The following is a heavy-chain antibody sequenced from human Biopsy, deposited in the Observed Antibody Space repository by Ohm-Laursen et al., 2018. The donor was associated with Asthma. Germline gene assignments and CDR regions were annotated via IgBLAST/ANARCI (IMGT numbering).Heavy chain of an antibody. CDR1: GYTFNRSG. CDR3: ARAVDYSHYYGIDV. J-gene: IGHJ6*02. CDR2: ISVYNGNT. V-gene: IGHV1-18*01. D-gene: IGHD3-10*01. Sequence: ASVTDSCKTSGYTFNRSGITWVRQAPGQGLEWMGWISVYNGNTKVAQKLQDRVTMITDTSTSTAYMELRSLRSDDTAVYFCARAVDYSHYYGIDVWGQGPTFTVS.